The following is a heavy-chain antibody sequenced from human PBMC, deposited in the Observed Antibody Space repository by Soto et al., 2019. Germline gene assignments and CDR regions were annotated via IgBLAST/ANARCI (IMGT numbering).Heavy chain of an antibody. CDR2: VSHSGST. V-gene: IGHV4-4*02. D-gene: IGHD4-17*01. CDR1: GGSISSGSW. J-gene: IGHJ4*02. Sequence: QVHLQASDPGLVKPSETLSLTCVVSGGSISSGSWWTWVRQSPGKGLEWLGEVSHSGSTKDNPSLKSRVTLSEDKSNNRFSLYMTSVTAADTGVYYCARVSRTVGLDYWGQGTLVTVSS. CDR3: ARVSRTVGLDY.